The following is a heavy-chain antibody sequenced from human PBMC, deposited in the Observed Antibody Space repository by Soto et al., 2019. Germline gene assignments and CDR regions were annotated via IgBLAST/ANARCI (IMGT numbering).Heavy chain of an antibody. CDR3: ARVPVVVATIYLDY. CDR1: GGSINSGRYY. J-gene: IGHJ4*02. D-gene: IGHD2-15*01. V-gene: IGHV4-30-4*01. CDR2: IYYSGST. Sequence: PSETLSLTCTVSGGSINSGRYYWSWIRQPPGKGLEWIGNIYYSGSTYYNPSLKSRVTISIDTSKNQFSLKLSSVTAADTAVYYCARVPVVVATIYLDYWGQGTLVTGLL.